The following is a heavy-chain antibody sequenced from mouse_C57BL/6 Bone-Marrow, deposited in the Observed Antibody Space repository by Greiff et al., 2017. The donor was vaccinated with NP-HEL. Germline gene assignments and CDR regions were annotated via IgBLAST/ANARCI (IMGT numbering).Heavy chain of an antibody. D-gene: IGHD1-1*01. J-gene: IGHJ2*01. CDR3: ARIYYYGSSSYYFDY. CDR1: GYTFTDYY. Sequence: VKLQQSGAELVKPGASVKISCKASGYTFTDYYINWVKQRPGQGLEWIGKIGPGSGSTYYNEKFKGKATQTADKSSSTAYMQLSSLTSEDSSVYFCARIYYYGSSSYYFDYWGQGTTLTVSS. CDR2: IGPGSGST. V-gene: IGHV1-77*01.